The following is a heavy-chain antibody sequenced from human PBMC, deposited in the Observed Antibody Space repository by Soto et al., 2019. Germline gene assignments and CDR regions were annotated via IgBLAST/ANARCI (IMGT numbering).Heavy chain of an antibody. J-gene: IGHJ4*02. CDR3: AVSVAGPTAIAY. D-gene: IGHD6-19*01. CDR1: GLTISSYW. V-gene: IGHV3-74*01. CDR2: INGDGSRT. Sequence: EVQLVESGGGLVQPGESLRLSCVVSGLTISSYWMHWVRQAPGKRLVWVSRINGDGSRTNYADSVKGRSTIPRDNAKNTLYLGVNTLRGEDTAVYYCAVSVAGPTAIAYWGQGTLVTVSS.